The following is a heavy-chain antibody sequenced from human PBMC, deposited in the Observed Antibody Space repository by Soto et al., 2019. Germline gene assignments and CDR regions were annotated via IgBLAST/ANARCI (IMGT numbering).Heavy chain of an antibody. D-gene: IGHD3-10*01. V-gene: IGHV3-66*01. CDR2: IYSGGST. CDR1: GFTVSSNY. J-gene: IGHJ5*02. Sequence: GGSLRLSCAASGFTVSSNYMSWVRQAPGKGLEWVSVIYSGGSTYYADSVKGRFTISRDNSKNTLYLQMNSLRAEDTAVYYCVRVRTESWFDPWGQGTLVTVSS. CDR3: VRVRTESWFDP.